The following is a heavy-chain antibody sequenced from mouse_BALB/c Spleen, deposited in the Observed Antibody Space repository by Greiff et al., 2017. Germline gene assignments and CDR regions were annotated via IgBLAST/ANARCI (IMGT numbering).Heavy chain of an antibody. V-gene: IGHV1-69*02. D-gene: IGHD1-1*01. Sequence: VQLQQPGAELVRPGASVKLSCKASGYTFTSYWINWVKQRPGQGLEWIGNIYPSDSYTNYNQKFKDKATLTVDKSSSTAYMQLSSPTSEDSAVYYCTITTVVAKGYWGQGTTLTVSS. J-gene: IGHJ2*01. CDR1: GYTFTSYW. CDR3: TITTVVAKGY. CDR2: IYPSDSYT.